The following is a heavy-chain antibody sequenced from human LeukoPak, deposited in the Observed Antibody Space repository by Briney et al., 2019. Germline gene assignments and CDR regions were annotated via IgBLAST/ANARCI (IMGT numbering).Heavy chain of an antibody. CDR1: GGSISSSSYY. CDR3: ASLPIYSSGWQAEY. V-gene: IGHV4-39*01. D-gene: IGHD6-19*01. J-gene: IGHJ4*02. Sequence: PSETLSLTCAVSGGSISSSSYYWGWIRQPPGKGLEWIGMMHYSGKTYYNASLKSRATISVDTSKNQFSLKLSSVTAADTADYYCASLPIYSSGWQAEYWGQGTLVTVSS. CDR2: MHYSGKT.